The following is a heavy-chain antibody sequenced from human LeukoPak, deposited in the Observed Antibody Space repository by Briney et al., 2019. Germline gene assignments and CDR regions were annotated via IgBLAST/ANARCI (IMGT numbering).Heavy chain of an antibody. J-gene: IGHJ4*02. CDR1: GASISSYY. D-gene: IGHD6-19*01. CDR2: IYYSGST. V-gene: IGHV4-59*01. CDR3: ARGGISSGWYG. Sequence: PSETLSLTCTVSGASISSYYWSWIRQPPGKGLEWIGYIYYSGSTNYNPSLKSRVTISLDTSKNQFSLKLSSVTAADTAVYYCARGGISSGWYGWGQGTLVTASS.